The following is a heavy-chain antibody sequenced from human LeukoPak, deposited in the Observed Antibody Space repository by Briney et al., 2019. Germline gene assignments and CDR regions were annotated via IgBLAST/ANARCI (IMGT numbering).Heavy chain of an antibody. CDR2: IYYSGST. Sequence: PSETLSLTCTVSGGSISSGDYYSSWIRQPPGKCLEWIGYIYYSGSTYYNPSLKSRVTISVETSKNQFSLKLSSVTAADTAVYYCARDPVEMATIGYWGQGTLVTVSS. D-gene: IGHD5-24*01. CDR1: GGSISSGDYY. J-gene: IGHJ4*02. V-gene: IGHV4-30-4*08. CDR3: ARDPVEMATIGY.